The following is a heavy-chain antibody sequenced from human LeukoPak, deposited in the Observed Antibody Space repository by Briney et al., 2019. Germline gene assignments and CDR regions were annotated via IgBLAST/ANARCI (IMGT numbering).Heavy chain of an antibody. D-gene: IGHD5-18*01. CDR2: IYYSGSN. Sequence: PSETLSLTCRVSLYSMNSGYYWGWIRQSPGKGLEWIGSIYYSGSNYHNPSLKSRVSMSVDTSKNQFSLKLSSVTAADTAVYYCANMGYSYAPGLFDPWGQGTLVTVSS. CDR3: ANMGYSYAPGLFDP. J-gene: IGHJ5*02. CDR1: LYSMNSGYY. V-gene: IGHV4-38-2*02.